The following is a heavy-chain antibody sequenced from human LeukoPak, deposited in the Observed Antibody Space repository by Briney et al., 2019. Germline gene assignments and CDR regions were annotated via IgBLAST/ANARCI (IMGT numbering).Heavy chain of an antibody. CDR1: GGSISSSSYY. CDR3: ARLVRITMVRGVMAFDY. V-gene: IGHV4-39*07. Sequence: PSETLSLTCTVSGGSISSSSYYWGWIRQPPGKGLEWIESIYYSGSTYYNPSLKSRVTISVDTSKNQFSLKLSSVTAADTAVYYCARLVRITMVRGVMAFDYWGQGTLVTVSS. D-gene: IGHD3-10*01. J-gene: IGHJ4*02. CDR2: IYYSGST.